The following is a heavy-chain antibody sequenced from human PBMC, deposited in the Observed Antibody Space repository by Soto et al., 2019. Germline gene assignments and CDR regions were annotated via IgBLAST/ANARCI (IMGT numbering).Heavy chain of an antibody. J-gene: IGHJ6*02. CDR2: ISGSGGST. Sequence: EVQLLESGGGLVQPGGSLRLSCAASGFTFSSYAMSWVRQAPGKGLEWVSAISGSGGSTYYADSVKGRFTISRDNSKNTLYPQMNSLRAEDTAVYYCAKASTVTTFSVDYYYYGMDVWGQGTTVTVSS. CDR3: AKASTVTTFSVDYYYYGMDV. D-gene: IGHD4-4*01. CDR1: GFTFSSYA. V-gene: IGHV3-23*01.